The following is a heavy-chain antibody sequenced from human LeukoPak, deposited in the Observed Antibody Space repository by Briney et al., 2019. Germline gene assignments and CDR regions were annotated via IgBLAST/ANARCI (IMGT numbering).Heavy chain of an antibody. J-gene: IGHJ4*02. V-gene: IGHV1-18*04. CDR1: GYTFTSYG. CDR2: ISAYNGNT. Sequence: ASVKVSCKASGYTFTSYGISWVRQAHGQGLEWMGWISAYNGNTNYAQKLQGRVTMTTDTSTSTAYMELRSLRSDDTAVYYCARDKSRSSWSTSPDDYWGQGTLVTVSS. CDR3: ARDKSRSSWSTSPDDY. D-gene: IGHD6-6*01.